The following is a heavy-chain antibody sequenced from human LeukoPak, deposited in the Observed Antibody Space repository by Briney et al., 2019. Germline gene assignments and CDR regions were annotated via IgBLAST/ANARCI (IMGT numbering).Heavy chain of an antibody. Sequence: SETLSLTCAVYGGSFSGYYWSCIRQPPGKGLEWIGEINHSGSTNYNPSLRSRVTISVDTSKNQFSLKLSSVTAADTAVYYCARIGGPDAFDIWGQGTMVTVSS. V-gene: IGHV4-34*01. CDR1: GGSFSGYY. CDR2: INHSGST. CDR3: ARIGGPDAFDI. J-gene: IGHJ3*02. D-gene: IGHD4-23*01.